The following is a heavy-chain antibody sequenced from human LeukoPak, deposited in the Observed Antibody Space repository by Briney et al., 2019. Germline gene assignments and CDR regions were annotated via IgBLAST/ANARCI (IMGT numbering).Heavy chain of an antibody. CDR1: GGTFIIYA. J-gene: IGHJ4*02. CDR3: ASSRYFDWLLTL. CDR2: IIPIFATA. D-gene: IGHD3-9*01. Sequence: ASVTVSFKASGGTFIIYAISWVRQAPGQGGEWMGGIIPIFATANYAQKFPGTITITAHESTSTAYMELSSLRSEDTAVYYCASSRYFDWLLTLWGQGTLVTVSS. V-gene: IGHV1-69*13.